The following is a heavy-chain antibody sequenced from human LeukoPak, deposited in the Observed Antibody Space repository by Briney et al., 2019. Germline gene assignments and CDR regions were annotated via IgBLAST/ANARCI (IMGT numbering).Heavy chain of an antibody. Sequence: GASLKISCKGSGYSFTSYWIGWVRPMPGKGLEWMGIIYPGDSDTRYSPSFQGQVTISADKSISTAYLQWSSLKASDTAMYYCARLGPRGYDILRAWFDPWGQGTLVTVSS. CDR2: IYPGDSDT. J-gene: IGHJ5*02. V-gene: IGHV5-51*01. CDR3: ARLGPRGYDILRAWFDP. D-gene: IGHD3-9*01. CDR1: GYSFTSYW.